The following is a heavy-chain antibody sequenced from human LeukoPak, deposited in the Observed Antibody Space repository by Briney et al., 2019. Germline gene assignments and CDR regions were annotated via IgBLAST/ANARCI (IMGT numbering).Heavy chain of an antibody. D-gene: IGHD3-3*01. CDR3: AKDPGVYDFWSGYYREGYYFDY. Sequence: GGSLRLSCAASGFTFSSYGMHWVRQAPGKGLEWVAVISYDGSNKYYADSAKGRFTISRDNSKNTLYLQMNSLRAEDTAVYYCAKDPGVYDFWSGYYREGYYFDYWGRGTLVTVSS. CDR2: ISYDGSNK. J-gene: IGHJ4*02. V-gene: IGHV3-30*18. CDR1: GFTFSSYG.